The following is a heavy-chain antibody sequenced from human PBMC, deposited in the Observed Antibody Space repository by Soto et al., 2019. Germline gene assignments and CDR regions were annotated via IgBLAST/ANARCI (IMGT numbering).Heavy chain of an antibody. CDR1: GGTFSSYA. CDR2: IIPIFGTA. D-gene: IGHD4-17*01. V-gene: IGHV1-69*13. CDR3: ARDYPNDYGDYRYYFDY. Sequence: ASVKVSFKASGGTFSSYAISWVRQAPGQGLEWMGGIIPIFGTANYAQKFQGRVTITADESTSTAYMELSSLRSEDTAVYYCARDYPNDYGDYRYYFDYWGQGTLVTVSS. J-gene: IGHJ4*02.